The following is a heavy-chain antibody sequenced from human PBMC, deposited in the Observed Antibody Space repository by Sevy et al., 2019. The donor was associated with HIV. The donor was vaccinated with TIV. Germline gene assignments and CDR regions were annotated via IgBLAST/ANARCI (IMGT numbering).Heavy chain of an antibody. D-gene: IGHD6-13*01. CDR3: ASGIAAAGRGGYYYYMDV. J-gene: IGHJ6*03. V-gene: IGHV1-69*06. Sequence: ASVKVSCKASGGTFSSYAMSWVRQAPGQGLEWMGGIIPTFGTANYAQKFQGRVTITADKSTSTAYMELSSLRSEDTAVYYCASGIAAAGRGGYYYYMDVWGKGTTVTVSS. CDR1: GGTFSSYA. CDR2: IIPTFGTA.